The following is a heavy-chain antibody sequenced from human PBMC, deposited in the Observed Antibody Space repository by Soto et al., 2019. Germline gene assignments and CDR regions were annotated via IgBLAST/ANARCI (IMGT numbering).Heavy chain of an antibody. J-gene: IGHJ6*02. CDR3: ARDYVYAVTTKIRYGMDV. V-gene: IGHV1-3*01. Sequence: ASVKVSCKASGYTFTSYAMHWVRQAPGQRLEWMGWINAGNGNTKYSQKFQGRVTITRDTSASTAYMELSSLRSEDTAVYYCARDYVYAVTTKIRYGMDVWGQGTTVTVSS. D-gene: IGHD4-17*01. CDR2: INAGNGNT. CDR1: GYTFTSYA.